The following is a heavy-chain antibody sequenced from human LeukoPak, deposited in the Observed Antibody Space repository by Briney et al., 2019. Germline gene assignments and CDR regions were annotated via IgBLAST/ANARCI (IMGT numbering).Heavy chain of an antibody. CDR1: GYSFTNYW. J-gene: IGHJ4*02. D-gene: IGHD6-19*01. CDR3: ARPGYRSRYFDY. Sequence: GESLKISCKGSGYSFTNYWIGWVRQMPGKGLEWMGIIDPGDSETKYSPSFQGQVTISADKSIITAYLQWSGLKASDTAMYYCARPGYRSRYFDYWGQGTLVTASS. V-gene: IGHV5-51*01. CDR2: IDPGDSET.